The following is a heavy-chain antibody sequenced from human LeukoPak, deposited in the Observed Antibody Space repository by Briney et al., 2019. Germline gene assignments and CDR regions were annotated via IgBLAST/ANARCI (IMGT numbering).Heavy chain of an antibody. CDR1: GFTFSIYA. CDR3: ARGIYSYAFDI. J-gene: IGHJ3*02. V-gene: IGHV3-30-3*01. D-gene: IGHD2-21*01. Sequence: HPGRSLRLSCAASGFTFSIYAMHWVRQAPGKGLEWVAFLSYDGSNKFYADSVKGRFTISRDNSKNTLYLQMNSLRAEDTAVYYCARGIYSYAFDIWGQGTMVTVSS. CDR2: LSYDGSNK.